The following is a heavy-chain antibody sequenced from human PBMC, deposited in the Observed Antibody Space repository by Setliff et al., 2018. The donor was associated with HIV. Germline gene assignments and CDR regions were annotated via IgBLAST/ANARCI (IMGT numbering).Heavy chain of an antibody. V-gene: IGHV4-39*01. CDR1: GGSIGIRSYF. CDR2: VYSSGST. CDR3: ASGQCLEHAFDI. Sequence: PSETLSLTCTVSGGSIGIRSYFWGWIRQPPGKGLEWIGSVYSSGSTYYNPSLKSRVTVSVDTSKDQFSLRLSSVTVADTAVYYCASGQCLEHAFDIWGQGTVVTVSS. D-gene: IGHD6-19*01. J-gene: IGHJ3*02.